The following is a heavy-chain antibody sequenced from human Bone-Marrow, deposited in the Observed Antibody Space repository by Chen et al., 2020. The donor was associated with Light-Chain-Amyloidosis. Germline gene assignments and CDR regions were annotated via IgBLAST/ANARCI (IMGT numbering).Heavy chain of an antibody. CDR3: ARLGRLGELSLYPLFDY. Sequence: EVQLVQSGAEVKKPGESLKISCKGSGYSFTSYWIGWVRQMPGKGLEWVGIIYPAYSDTRYSPSFQGQVTISADKSISTAYLQWSSLKASDTAMYYCARLGRLGELSLYPLFDYWGQGTLVTVSS. CDR2: IYPAYSDT. D-gene: IGHD3-16*02. V-gene: IGHV5-51*01. J-gene: IGHJ4*02. CDR1: GYSFTSYW.